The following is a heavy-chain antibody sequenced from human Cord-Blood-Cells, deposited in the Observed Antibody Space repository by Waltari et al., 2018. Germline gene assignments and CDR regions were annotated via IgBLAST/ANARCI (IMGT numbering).Heavy chain of an antibody. Sequence: ETLSLTCTVSGGSVSSGSYYWSWIRQPPGKGLEWIGYIYYSGSTNYNPSLKSRVTISVDTSKNQFSLKLSSVTAADTAVYYCARQSIAARRYYYYGMDVWGQGTTVTVSS. CDR1: GGSVSSGSYY. D-gene: IGHD6-6*01. CDR3: ARQSIAARRYYYYGMDV. J-gene: IGHJ6*02. CDR2: IYYSGST. V-gene: IGHV4-61*01.